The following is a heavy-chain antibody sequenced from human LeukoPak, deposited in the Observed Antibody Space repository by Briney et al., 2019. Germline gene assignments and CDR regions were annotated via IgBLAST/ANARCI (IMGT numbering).Heavy chain of an antibody. CDR3: ASGVLLWFGAFDY. CDR2: IYSGGST. Sequence: PGGSLRLSCAASGFTVSSNYMSWVRQAPGKGLEWVSVIYSGGSTYYADSVKGRFTISRDNSKNTLYLQMNSLRAEDTAVYYCASGVLLWFGAFDYWGQGTLVTLSS. D-gene: IGHD3-10*01. V-gene: IGHV3-53*01. J-gene: IGHJ4*02. CDR1: GFTVSSNY.